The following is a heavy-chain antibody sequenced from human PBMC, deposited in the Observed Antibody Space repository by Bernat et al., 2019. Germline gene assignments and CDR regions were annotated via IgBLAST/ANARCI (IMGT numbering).Heavy chain of an antibody. CDR1: GFTFNIYG. J-gene: IGHJ6*02. V-gene: IGHV3-30*18. Sequence: QVQLVESGGGVVQPGRSLRLSCAASGFTFNIYGMHWVRQAPGKGLEWVAVISYDGSNKYDADSVKGRFTISRDNSKNTLYLQMNSLRAEDTAVYYCAKDLQYSSSWYPYYYYGMDVWGQGTTVTVSS. D-gene: IGHD6-13*01. CDR3: AKDLQYSSSWYPYYYYGMDV. CDR2: ISYDGSNK.